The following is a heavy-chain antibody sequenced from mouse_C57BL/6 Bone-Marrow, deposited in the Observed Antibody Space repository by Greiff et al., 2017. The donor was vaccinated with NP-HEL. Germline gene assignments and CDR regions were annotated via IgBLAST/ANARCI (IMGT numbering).Heavy chain of an antibody. Sequence: VKLVESGPGLVQPSQSLSITCTVSGFSLTSYGVHWVRQSPGKGLEWLGVIWSGGSTDYNAAFISRLSISKDNSKSQVFFKMNSLQADDTAIYYCARNGWLRQRRYYAMDYWGQGTSVTVSS. J-gene: IGHJ4*01. CDR1: GFSLTSYG. V-gene: IGHV2-2*01. CDR2: IWSGGST. CDR3: ARNGWLRQRRYYAMDY. D-gene: IGHD2-2*01.